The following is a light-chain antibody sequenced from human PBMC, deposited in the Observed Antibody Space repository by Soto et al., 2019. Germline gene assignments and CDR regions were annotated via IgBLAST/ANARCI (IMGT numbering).Light chain of an antibody. Sequence: EIVLTQSPGTLSLSPGERATLSCMASQSVSSSYLAWYQQKPGQAPRLLIYGASSRATGIPDRFSGSGSGTDFTLTISRLEAEDFAVYYCQHYGSLVLTFGGGTKVEIK. CDR2: GAS. V-gene: IGKV3-20*01. J-gene: IGKJ4*01. CDR1: QSVSSSY. CDR3: QHYGSLVLT.